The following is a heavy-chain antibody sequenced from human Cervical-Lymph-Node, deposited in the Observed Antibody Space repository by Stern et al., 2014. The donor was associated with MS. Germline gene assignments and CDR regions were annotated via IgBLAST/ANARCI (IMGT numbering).Heavy chain of an antibody. Sequence: QVQLQESGPGLVKPSETLSLTCTVSGGSISSYHWSWIRQPPGKGLEWIGHIYYSGTTKYNPSLNSRVTLSVDPSKNQFSLKLSSVTAADTAVYYCAKEAVAGTGTHWFDPWGQGTVVTVSS. CDR1: GGSISSYH. V-gene: IGHV4-59*01. CDR3: AKEAVAGTGTHWFDP. CDR2: IYYSGTT. J-gene: IGHJ5*02. D-gene: IGHD6-19*01.